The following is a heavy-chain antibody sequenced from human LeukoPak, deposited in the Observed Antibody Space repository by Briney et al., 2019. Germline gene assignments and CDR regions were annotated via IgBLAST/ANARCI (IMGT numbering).Heavy chain of an antibody. CDR2: ISSSGSTI. CDR3: ARGTGVNYYYYYMDV. D-gene: IGHD3-10*01. J-gene: IGHJ6*03. V-gene: IGHV3-48*03. Sequence: GGSLRLSCAASGFTFSSYEMNWVRQAPGKGLEWVSYISSSGSTIYNADSVKGRFTISRDNAKNSLYLQMNSLRAEDTAVYYCARGTGVNYYYYYMDVWGKGTTVTVSS. CDR1: GFTFSSYE.